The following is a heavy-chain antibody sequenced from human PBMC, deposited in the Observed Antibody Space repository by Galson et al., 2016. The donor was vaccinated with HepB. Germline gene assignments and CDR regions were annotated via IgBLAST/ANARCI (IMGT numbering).Heavy chain of an antibody. CDR3: PGHGQPAAIDYFDY. CDR2: ISDSGST. V-gene: IGHV4-59*08. CDR1: GGSISTYY. D-gene: IGHD2-2*01. J-gene: IGHJ4*02. Sequence: SETLSLTCTVSGGSISTYYWSWVRQPPRKGLEWIGDISDSGSTNYNPSLKSRVTISVDTSKNQFSLNLTSVTAADTAVYYCPGHGQPAAIDYFDYWGQGTLVT.